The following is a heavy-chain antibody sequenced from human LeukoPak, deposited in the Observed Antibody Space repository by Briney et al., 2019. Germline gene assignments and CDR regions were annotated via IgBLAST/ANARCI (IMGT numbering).Heavy chain of an antibody. D-gene: IGHD3-10*01. CDR3: ARGHWYGSGQYYFDY. J-gene: IGHJ4*02. CDR1: GFTLSRFA. V-gene: IGHV3-64*01. Sequence: PGGSLTLSCTASGFTLSRFAMHWVRQAPGKGLEYVASIASDGSSTFYTNSVKGRFTISRDNSKNTLYLQMGSLKTEDVAVYYCARGHWYGSGQYYFDYWGQGTLVTVSS. CDR2: IASDGSST.